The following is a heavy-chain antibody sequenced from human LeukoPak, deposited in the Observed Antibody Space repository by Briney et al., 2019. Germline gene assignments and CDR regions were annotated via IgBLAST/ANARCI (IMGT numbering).Heavy chain of an antibody. J-gene: IGHJ4*02. CDR3: ARVGPTYYYDSSGYYYDY. CDR2: INHSGST. Sequence: SETLSLTCAVYGGSFSAYYWTWIRQPPGKGLEWIGEINHSGSTNYNPSLKSRVTISLDTSRNQFSLKLSSVTAADTAVYYCARVGPTYYYDSSGYYYDYWGQGTLVTVSS. V-gene: IGHV4-34*01. D-gene: IGHD3-22*01. CDR1: GGSFSAYY.